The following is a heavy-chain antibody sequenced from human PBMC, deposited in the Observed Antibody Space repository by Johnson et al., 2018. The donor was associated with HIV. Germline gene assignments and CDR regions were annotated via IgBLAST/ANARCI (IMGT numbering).Heavy chain of an antibody. J-gene: IGHJ3*02. CDR3: ARTGRAVAGTPHAFDI. CDR2: IKSKTDGGTT. V-gene: IGHV3-15*01. D-gene: IGHD6-19*01. Sequence: VQLVESGGGLVQPGGSLRLSCAASRFTFSNAWMSWVRQATGKGLEWVGRIKSKTDGGTTDYAAPVKGRFTISRDNSKNTLYLQMNSLRAEDTAVYYCARTGRAVAGTPHAFDIWGQGTMVTVSS. CDR1: RFTFSNAW.